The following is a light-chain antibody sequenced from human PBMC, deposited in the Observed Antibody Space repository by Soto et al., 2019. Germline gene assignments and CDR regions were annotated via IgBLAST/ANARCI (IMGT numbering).Light chain of an antibody. CDR1: QTISSY. V-gene: IGKV3-20*01. Sequence: EIVLTQSPGTLSLSPGERATLSCRASQTISSYLAWYQHKPGQAPRLLIYDASSRATDIPDRLSGSGSGTDFTLTIGRLEPEDFAVYYCQQYLSSPPYGFGQGTKLEIK. CDR2: DAS. J-gene: IGKJ2*03. CDR3: QQYLSSPPYG.